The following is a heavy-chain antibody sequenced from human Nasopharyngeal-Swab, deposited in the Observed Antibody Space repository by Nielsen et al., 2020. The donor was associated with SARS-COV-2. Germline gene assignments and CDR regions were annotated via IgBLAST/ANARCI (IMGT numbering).Heavy chain of an antibody. CDR2: IFHSGST. V-gene: IGHV4-59*01. CDR3: ARDDTAMATGFDY. CDR1: GGSISSYY. Sequence: SETLSLICTVSGGSISSYYWSWIRQPPGKGLEWIGYIFHSGSTNYNPSLKSRVTISVDTSKNQFSLRLSSVTAADTAVYYCARDDTAMATGFDYWGQGVLVTVSS. D-gene: IGHD5-18*01. J-gene: IGHJ4*02.